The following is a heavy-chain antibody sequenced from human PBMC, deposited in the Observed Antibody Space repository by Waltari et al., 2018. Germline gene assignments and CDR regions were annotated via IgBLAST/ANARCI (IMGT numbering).Heavy chain of an antibody. CDR3: AKERANSGAWDYLEY. J-gene: IGHJ4*02. Sequence: EVQLVESGGGLVKPGESLRVSCVASGFDVGSRFMTWIRQAPGGGLECVSILYSNNNAYYADSVEGRFTVSRDSARNALFLQMDRLRPEDTGVYFCAKERANSGAWDYLEYWGRGILVTVSS. CDR1: GFDVGSRF. V-gene: IGHV3-66*02. CDR2: LYSNNNA. D-gene: IGHD6-25*01.